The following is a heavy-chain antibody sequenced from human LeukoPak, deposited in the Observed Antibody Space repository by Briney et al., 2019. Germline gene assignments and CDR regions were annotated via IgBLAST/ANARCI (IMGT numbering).Heavy chain of an antibody. J-gene: IGHJ4*02. D-gene: IGHD3-10*01. V-gene: IGHV4-4*02. CDR3: ARGDGYGSGSHPAY. Sequence: SETLSLTCAVSGGSISSSNWWSWVRQPPGKGLEWIGEIYHSGSTNYNPSLKSRVTISVDTSKNQFSLKLSSVTAADTAVYYCARGDGYGSGSHPAYWGQGTLVTVS. CDR2: IYHSGST. CDR1: GGSISSSNW.